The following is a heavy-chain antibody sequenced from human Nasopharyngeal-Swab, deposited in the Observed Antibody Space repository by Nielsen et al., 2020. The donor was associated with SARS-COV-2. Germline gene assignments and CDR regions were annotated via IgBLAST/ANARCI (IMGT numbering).Heavy chain of an antibody. CDR1: GFTVSSNY. V-gene: IGHV3-23*01. D-gene: IGHD3-3*01. CDR3: AKTGRTIFGVGNWFDP. Sequence: GESLKISCAASGFTVSSNYMSWVRQAPGKGLEWVSAISGSGGSTYYADSVKGRFTISRDNSKNTLYLQMNSLRAEDTAVYYCAKTGRTIFGVGNWFDPWGQGTLVTVSS. CDR2: ISGSGGST. J-gene: IGHJ5*02.